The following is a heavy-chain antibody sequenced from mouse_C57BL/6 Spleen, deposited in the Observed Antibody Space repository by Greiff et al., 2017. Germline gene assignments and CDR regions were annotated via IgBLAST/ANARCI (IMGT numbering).Heavy chain of an antibody. CDR3: TTMVTTELPY. CDR2: IDPENGDT. Sequence: VQLQQSGAELVRPGASVKLSCTASGFNIKDDYMHWVKQRPEQGLEWIGWIDPENGDTEYASKFQGKATITADTSSNTAYLQLSSLTSEDTAVYYCTTMVTTELPYWGQGTLVTVSA. D-gene: IGHD2-2*01. V-gene: IGHV14-4*01. CDR1: GFNIKDDY. J-gene: IGHJ3*01.